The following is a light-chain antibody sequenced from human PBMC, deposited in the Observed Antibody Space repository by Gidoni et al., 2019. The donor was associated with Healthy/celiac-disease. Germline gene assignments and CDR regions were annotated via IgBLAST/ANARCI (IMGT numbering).Light chain of an antibody. J-gene: IGKJ1*01. CDR2: DAS. V-gene: IGKV3-11*01. CDR3: QQRSNWPPWT. Sequence: EIVLTQSPATLSLSPGERATLSCRASQSVSSYLAWYQQKPGQAPRLLIYDASNRATGIPARFSGSGSGTDFTLTISSLEPEDFAVYYCQQRSNWPPWTFGPXDQGGNQT. CDR1: QSVSSY.